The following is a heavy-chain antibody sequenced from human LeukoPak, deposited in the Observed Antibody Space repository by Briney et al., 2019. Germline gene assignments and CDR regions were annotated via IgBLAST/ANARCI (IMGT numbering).Heavy chain of an antibody. V-gene: IGHV4-39*07. J-gene: IGHJ6*03. D-gene: IGHD1-26*01. CDR1: GGSISSSSYY. CDR3: ARDNRANYYYYYMDV. CDR2: IYYSGST. Sequence: SGTLSLTCTVSGGSISSSSYYWGWIRQPPGKGLEWIGSIYYSGSTYYNPSLKSRVTISVDTSKNQFSLKLSSVTAADTAVYYCARDNRANYYYYYMDVWGKGTTVTVSS.